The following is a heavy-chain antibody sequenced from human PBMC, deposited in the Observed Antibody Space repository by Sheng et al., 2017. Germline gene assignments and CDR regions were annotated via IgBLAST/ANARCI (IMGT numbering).Heavy chain of an antibody. CDR1: GFTFSSYA. V-gene: IGHV3-23*01. D-gene: IGHD6-19*01. CDR2: ISGSGGST. Sequence: EVQLLESGGGLVQPGGSLRLSCAASGFTFSSYAMSWVRQAPGKGLEWVSAISGSGGSTYYADSVKGRFTISRDNSKNTLYLQMNSLRAEDTAVYYCAKDYSFGSGWESVAFDIWGQGTMVTVSS. J-gene: IGHJ3*02. CDR3: AKDYSFGSGWESVAFDI.